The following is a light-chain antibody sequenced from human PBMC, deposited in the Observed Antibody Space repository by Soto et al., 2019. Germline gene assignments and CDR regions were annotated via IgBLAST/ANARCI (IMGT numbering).Light chain of an antibody. CDR2: GVS. V-gene: IGLV2-14*03. J-gene: IGLJ1*01. CDR3: YSSRSSSSTFYV. CDR1: SSDIGGSNY. Sequence: QSALTQPASVSGSPGQSITISCAGTSSDIGGSNYVSWYQQHPGKAPKLMIYGVSNRPSGVSNRFSGSKSGNTASLTISGLQAEDEADYFCYSSRSSSSTFYVFGLGPSSPS.